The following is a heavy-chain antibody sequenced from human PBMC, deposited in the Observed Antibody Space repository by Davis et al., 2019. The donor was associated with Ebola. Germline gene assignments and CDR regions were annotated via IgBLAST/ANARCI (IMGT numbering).Heavy chain of an antibody. Sequence: SETLSLTCTVSGGSISRYYWSWIRQPPGKGLEWIGYIYYSGSTNYNPSLKSRVTISVDTSKNQFSLKLSSVTAADTAVYYCTRSGGVTGYYYGLDVWGKGTTVTVSS. CDR1: GGSISRYY. CDR2: IYYSGST. D-gene: IGHD2-21*02. J-gene: IGHJ6*04. V-gene: IGHV4-59*12. CDR3: TRSGGVTGYYYGLDV.